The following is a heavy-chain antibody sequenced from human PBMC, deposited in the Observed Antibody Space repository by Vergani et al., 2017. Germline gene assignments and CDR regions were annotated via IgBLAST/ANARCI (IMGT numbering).Heavy chain of an antibody. V-gene: IGHV3-66*01. Sequence: EVQLVESGGGLVQPGGSLRLSCAASGFTVSSNYMSWVRQAPGKGLEWVSVIYSGGSTYYADSVKGRFTISRDNSKNTLYLQMNSLRAEDTAVYYCARDHIAPIAADGQNPPADAFDIWGQGTMVTVSS. CDR2: IYSGGST. D-gene: IGHD6-13*01. CDR1: GFTVSSNY. CDR3: ARDHIAPIAADGQNPPADAFDI. J-gene: IGHJ3*02.